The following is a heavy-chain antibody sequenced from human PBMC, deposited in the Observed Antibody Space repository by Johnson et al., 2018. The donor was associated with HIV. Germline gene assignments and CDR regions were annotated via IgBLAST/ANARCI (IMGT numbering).Heavy chain of an antibody. V-gene: IGHV3-7*01. CDR3: AKDRNYDILSI. CDR1: GFTFSTYW. D-gene: IGHD3-9*01. CDR2: IKQDGSEK. J-gene: IGHJ3*02. Sequence: VQLVESGGGLVQPGGSLRLSCAVSGFTFSTYWLTWVRQAPGKGLEWVANIKQDGSEKYYADSVKGRFTLSRDNAKNTLYLQMNSLRAEDTAVYYCAKDRNYDILSIWGQGTVVTVSS.